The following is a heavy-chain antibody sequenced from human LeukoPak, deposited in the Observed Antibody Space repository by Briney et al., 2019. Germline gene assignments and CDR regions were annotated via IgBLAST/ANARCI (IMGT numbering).Heavy chain of an antibody. CDR2: INPNSGGP. D-gene: IGHD5-12*01. J-gene: IGHJ4*02. CDR1: GYTFTDYY. V-gene: IGHV1-2*02. CDR3: ARGPSHGGYDY. Sequence: ASVKVSCEASGYTFTDYYIHWVRQAPGQGLEWMGWINPNSGGPNYAQKFQGRVTMTRDTSISTAYMDLSRLRSDDTAVYFCARGPSHGGYDYWGQGTLVTVSS.